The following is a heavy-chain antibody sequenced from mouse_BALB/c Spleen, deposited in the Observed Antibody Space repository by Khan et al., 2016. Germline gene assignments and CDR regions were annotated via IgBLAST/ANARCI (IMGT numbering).Heavy chain of an antibody. CDR2: ILNGSGST. Sequence: QVRLQQSGAELMKPGASVKISCKATGYTFSSFWIEWVKQRPGHGLEWIGEILNGSGSTNYNEKFKGKATFTADTYSNTAYMQLSSLPSDDSAVYYCARVELDYLCQGTTLTVSS. CDR1: GYTFSSFW. J-gene: IGHJ2*01. V-gene: IGHV1-9*01. CDR3: ARVELDY.